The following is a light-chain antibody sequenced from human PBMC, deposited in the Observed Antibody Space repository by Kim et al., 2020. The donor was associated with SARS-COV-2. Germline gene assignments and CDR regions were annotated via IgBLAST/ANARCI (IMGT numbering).Light chain of an antibody. CDR3: QQRSNWPRLT. CDR2: DAS. Sequence: EIVLTQSPATLSLSPGERATLSCRASQSVSSYLAWYQQNPGQAPRLLIYDASNRATGIPARFSGSGSGTDFTLTISSLEPEDFAVYYCQQRSNWPRLTFGGGTKVDIK. V-gene: IGKV3-11*01. J-gene: IGKJ4*01. CDR1: QSVSSY.